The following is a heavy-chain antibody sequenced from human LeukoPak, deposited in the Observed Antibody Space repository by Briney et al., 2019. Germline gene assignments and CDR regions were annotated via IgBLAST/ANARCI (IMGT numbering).Heavy chain of an antibody. CDR1: GFTFSSYA. J-gene: IGHJ4*02. D-gene: IGHD2-2*01. Sequence: PGGSLRLSCAASGFTFSSYAMSWVRQAPGKGLEGVSAISGSGGSTYYADSVKGRFTISRDNSKNTLYLQMNSLRAEDTAVYYCAKADDCSSTSCASMPPVDYWGQGTLVTVSS. V-gene: IGHV3-23*01. CDR3: AKADDCSSTSCASMPPVDY. CDR2: ISGSGGST.